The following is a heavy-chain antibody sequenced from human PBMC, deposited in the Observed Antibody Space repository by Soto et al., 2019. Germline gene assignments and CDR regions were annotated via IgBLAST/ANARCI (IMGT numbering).Heavy chain of an antibody. V-gene: IGHV1-69*01. Sequence: QVLLVQSGAEVKKPGSSVKISCEASGGSFGNSAINWVRQTPGQGLEWLGGFIPVYRTLNYAQKFQGRVTITADESTGTAYMTLSSLASNDTAVYYCATGVIWIGYFTVDSWGQGTRVTVSS. D-gene: IGHD3-3*01. CDR2: FIPVYRTL. CDR3: ATGVIWIGYFTVDS. CDR1: GGSFGNSA. J-gene: IGHJ4*02.